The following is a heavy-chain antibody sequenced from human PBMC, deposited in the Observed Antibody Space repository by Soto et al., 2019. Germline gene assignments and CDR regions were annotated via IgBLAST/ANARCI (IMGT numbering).Heavy chain of an antibody. CDR2: IKEDGSER. Sequence: PGGSLRLSCTASGFTFSYYWMNWIRQAPGKGLEWVANIKEDGSERYYVDSVKGRFTISRDNTKNSLFLQMNSLRDEDTGVYYCLAPRAAGVCGQGTLLTLSS. CDR3: LAPRAAGV. J-gene: IGHJ4*02. D-gene: IGHD3-10*01. CDR1: GFTFSYYW. V-gene: IGHV3-7*02.